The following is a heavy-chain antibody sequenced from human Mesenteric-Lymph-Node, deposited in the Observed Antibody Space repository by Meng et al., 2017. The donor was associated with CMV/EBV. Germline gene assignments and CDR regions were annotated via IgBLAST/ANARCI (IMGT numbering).Heavy chain of an antibody. V-gene: IGHV3-74*03. CDR1: GFTFSNYW. J-gene: IGHJ4*02. CDR2: INSDGIST. CDR3: ARELESTSWFPTFDY. Sequence: SGFTFSNYWMHWVRQAPGKGLEWVSRINSDGISTTYADSVKGRIAISRDNANNMLYLQMNSLRAEDTSVYCCARELESTSWFPTFDYWGQGTLVTVSS. D-gene: IGHD6-13*01.